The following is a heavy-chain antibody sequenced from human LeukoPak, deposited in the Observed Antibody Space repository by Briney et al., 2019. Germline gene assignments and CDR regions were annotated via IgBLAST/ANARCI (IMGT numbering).Heavy chain of an antibody. V-gene: IGHV1-2*02. D-gene: IGHD2-2*02. CDR2: INPNSGGT. CDR1: GYTFTGYY. Sequence: ASVKVSCKASGYTFTGYYMHWVRQAPGQGLEWMGWINPNSGGTNYAQKFQGRVTMTRDTSISTAYMELSGLRSDDTAVYYCAIYCSSTSCYKIGDYWGQGTLVTVSS. CDR3: AIYCSSTSCYKIGDY. J-gene: IGHJ4*02.